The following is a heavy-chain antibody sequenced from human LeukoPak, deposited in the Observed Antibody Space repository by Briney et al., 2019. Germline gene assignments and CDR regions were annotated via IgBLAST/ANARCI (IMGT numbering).Heavy chain of an antibody. Sequence: SETLSLTCTVSGGSISSSSYYWGWIRQPPGKGLEWIGSIYYSGSTYYNPSLKSRVTISVDTSKNQFSLKLSSVTAADTAVYYCASRSGTSYYYYYYYMDVWGKGTTVTISS. CDR2: IYYSGST. V-gene: IGHV4-39*01. CDR1: GGSISSSSYY. J-gene: IGHJ6*03. CDR3: ASRSGTSYYYYYYYMDV. D-gene: IGHD3-10*01.